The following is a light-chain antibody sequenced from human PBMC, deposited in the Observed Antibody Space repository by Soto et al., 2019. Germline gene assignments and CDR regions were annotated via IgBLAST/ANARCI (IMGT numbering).Light chain of an antibody. CDR2: DVT. CDR1: SSDVGGYNF. V-gene: IGLV2-14*01. J-gene: IGLJ1*01. CDR3: SSYTSISTYV. Sequence: QSVLTQPASVSGSPGQSITISCTGTSSDVGGYNFVSWYQQHPGKAPKLMIYDVTNRPSGVSNRFSGSKSGNTASLTISGLQAEDEADYYCSSYTSISTYVFGTGTKVTAL.